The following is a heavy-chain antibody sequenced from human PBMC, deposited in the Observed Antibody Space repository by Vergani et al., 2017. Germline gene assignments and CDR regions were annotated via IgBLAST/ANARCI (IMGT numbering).Heavy chain of an antibody. Sequence: EVQLVQSGAEVKKPGESLKISCKGSGYSFTSYWIGWVRQMPGKGLEWMGIIYPGDSDTRYSPSFQGQVTISADKSISTAYLQWSSLKASDTAMYYCATVGVFWRDIVVVPAAIRDYYYYGMDVWGQGTTVTVSS. CDR2: IYPGDSDT. V-gene: IGHV5-51*03. J-gene: IGHJ6*02. CDR1: GYSFTSYW. D-gene: IGHD2-2*02. CDR3: ATVGVFWRDIVVVPAAIRDYYYYGMDV.